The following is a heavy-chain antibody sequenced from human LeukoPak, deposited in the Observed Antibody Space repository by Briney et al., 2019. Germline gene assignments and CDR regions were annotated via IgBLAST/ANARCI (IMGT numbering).Heavy chain of an antibody. Sequence: GASVKVSCKASGYTFTSYGISWVRQAPGQGLEWMGWINPNNGGTNHAQKFQGRVTMTRDTSINTAYMELSRLRSDDTAVYYCARSYRSHDALDIWGQGTMVTVSS. CDR1: GYTFTSYG. CDR3: ARSYRSHDALDI. D-gene: IGHD1-14*01. V-gene: IGHV1-2*02. CDR2: INPNNGGT. J-gene: IGHJ3*02.